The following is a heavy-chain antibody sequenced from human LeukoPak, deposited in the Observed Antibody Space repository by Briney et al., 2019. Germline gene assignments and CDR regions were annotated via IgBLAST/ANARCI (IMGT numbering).Heavy chain of an antibody. D-gene: IGHD3-10*01. CDR1: GFTSSRHG. J-gene: IGHJ3*02. CDR2: IDTTSSYI. V-gene: IGHV3-21*01. CDR3: ARGRSITILRGVAISDGFDM. Sequence: KPGGSLRLSCAASGFTSSRHGMNWGRHAPGEGLEWVSFIDTTSSYIYYPDSMKGRFTISRDNAKNSLYLEMYTLRAEDTPAVYCARGRSITILRGVAISDGFDMWGQGTMVSVSS.